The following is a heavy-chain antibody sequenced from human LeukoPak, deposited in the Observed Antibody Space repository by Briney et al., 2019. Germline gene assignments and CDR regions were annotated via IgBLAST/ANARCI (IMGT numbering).Heavy chain of an antibody. CDR2: IYYSGST. CDR3: ASVPRKQWLVQYYFDY. CDR1: GGSISSSSYY. J-gene: IGHJ4*02. D-gene: IGHD6-19*01. V-gene: IGHV4-39*07. Sequence: SETLSLTCTVSGGSISSSSYYWGWIRQPPGKGLEWIGSIYYSGSTYYNPSLKSRVTISVDTSKNQFSLKLSSVTAADTAVYYCASVPRKQWLVQYYFDYWGQGTLVTVSP.